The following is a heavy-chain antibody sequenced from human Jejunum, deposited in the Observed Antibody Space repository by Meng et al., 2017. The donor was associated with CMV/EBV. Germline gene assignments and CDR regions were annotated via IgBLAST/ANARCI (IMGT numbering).Heavy chain of an antibody. D-gene: IGHD1-1*01. J-gene: IGHJ2*01. CDR1: GFTLSNFY. CDR3: AFRATQVLFDV. Sequence: RVKSCGVLAKPGATRRLSFSASGFTLSNFYSNWVRQAPGKVLEWISSISGSGDNIYYADSVRGRFTISRDNAKNSLYLQMNSLRAEDTAVYYCAFRATQVLFDVWGRGTLVTVSS. V-gene: IGHV3-21*01. CDR2: ISGSGDNI.